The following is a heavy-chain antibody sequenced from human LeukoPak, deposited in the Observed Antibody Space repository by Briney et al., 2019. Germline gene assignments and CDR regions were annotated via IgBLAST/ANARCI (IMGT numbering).Heavy chain of an antibody. Sequence: SETLSLTCTVSGGSISSYYWSWIRQPPGKGLEWIGYIYYSGSTNYNPSLKSRVTISVDTSKNQFSLKLSSVTAADTAVYYCARAGPVIFGTKSFDYWGQGTLVTVPS. D-gene: IGHD3/OR15-3a*01. CDR1: GGSISSYY. CDR2: IYYSGST. J-gene: IGHJ4*02. CDR3: ARAGPVIFGTKSFDY. V-gene: IGHV4-59*01.